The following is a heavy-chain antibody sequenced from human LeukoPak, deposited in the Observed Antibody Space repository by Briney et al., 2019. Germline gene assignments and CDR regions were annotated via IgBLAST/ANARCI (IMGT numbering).Heavy chain of an antibody. Sequence: QPGGSLRLSCAASGFSFSSYVMHWVRQAPGKGLEWVALISYDGSNKYYADSVKGRFTISRDNSKNTLYLQMNSLRAEDTAVYYCAREGGSSWREAHGRYYMDVWGKGTTVTVSS. V-gene: IGHV3-30*04. CDR3: AREGGSSWREAHGRYYMDV. D-gene: IGHD6-13*01. CDR1: GFSFSSYV. CDR2: ISYDGSNK. J-gene: IGHJ6*03.